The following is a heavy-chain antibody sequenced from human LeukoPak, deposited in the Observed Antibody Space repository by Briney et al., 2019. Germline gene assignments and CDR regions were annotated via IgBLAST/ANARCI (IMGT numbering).Heavy chain of an antibody. Sequence: ASGKVSCKASGYTFTSYGISWVRQAPGQGLEWMGWIHPNSGGTNYAQHFQGRVAMTRDTSISTAYVELINLRSDDTAVYYCARSFVVVVTASTHFDYWGQGTLVTVSS. CDR3: ARSFVVVVTASTHFDY. J-gene: IGHJ4*02. D-gene: IGHD2-15*01. V-gene: IGHV1-2*02. CDR1: GYTFTSYG. CDR2: IHPNSGGT.